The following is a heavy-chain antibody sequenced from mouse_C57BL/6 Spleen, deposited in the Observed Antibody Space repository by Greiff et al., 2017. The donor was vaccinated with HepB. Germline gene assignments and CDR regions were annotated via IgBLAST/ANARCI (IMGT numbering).Heavy chain of an antibody. V-gene: IGHV1-52*01. J-gene: IGHJ1*03. CDR2: IDPSDSDT. D-gene: IGHD1-1*01. CDR1: GYTFTSYW. CDR3: ARSPYGSSYEGYFDG. Sequence: QVQLQQPGAELVRPGSSVKLSCKASGYTFTSYWMHWVKQRPIQGLEWIGNIDPSDSDTHYNQKFKDKATLTVDKSSSTAYMQLSSLTSEDSAVYDCARSPYGSSYEGYFDGWGTGTTVTVSS.